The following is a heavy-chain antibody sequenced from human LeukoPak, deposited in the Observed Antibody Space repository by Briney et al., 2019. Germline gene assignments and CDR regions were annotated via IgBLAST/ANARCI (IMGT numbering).Heavy chain of an antibody. J-gene: IGHJ4*02. CDR2: IYYSGSS. V-gene: IGHV4-59*08. D-gene: IGHD2/OR15-2a*01. Sequence: SETLSLTCTVSGGSISSYYWSWTRQPPGKGLEWIGYIYYSGSSNYNPSLKSRVTISVDTSKNQFSLKLTSVTAADSAVYYCARLMNIAAADYWGQGTLVTVSS. CDR1: GGSISSYY. CDR3: ARLMNIAAADY.